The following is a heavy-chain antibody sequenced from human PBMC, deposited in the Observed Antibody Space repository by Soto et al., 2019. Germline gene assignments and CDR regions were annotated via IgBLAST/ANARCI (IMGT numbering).Heavy chain of an antibody. CDR1: GGSISSYY. Sequence: SETLSLTCTVSGGSISSYYWGWIRQPPGKGLEWIGSIYYSGSTYYNPSLKSRVTISVDTSKNQFSLKLSSVTAADTAVYYCARLGVVVVVAATDDAFDIWGQGTMVTVSS. CDR3: ARLGVVVVVAATDDAFDI. D-gene: IGHD2-15*01. CDR2: IYYSGST. V-gene: IGHV4-39*01. J-gene: IGHJ3*02.